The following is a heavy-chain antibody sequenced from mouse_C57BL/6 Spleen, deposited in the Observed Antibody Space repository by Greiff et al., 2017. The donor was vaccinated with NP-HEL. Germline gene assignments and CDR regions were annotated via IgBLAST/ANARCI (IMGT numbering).Heavy chain of an antibody. CDR3: ARPNWDGRGYFDY. V-gene: IGHV1-59*01. CDR2: IDPSDSYT. J-gene: IGHJ2*01. D-gene: IGHD4-1*01. Sequence: QVQLKQPGAELVRPGTSVKLSCKASGYTFTSYWMHWVKQRPGQGLEWIGVIDPSDSYTNYNQKFKGKATLTVDTSSSTAYMQLSSLTSEDSAVYYCARPNWDGRGYFDYWGQGTTLTVSS. CDR1: GYTFTSYW.